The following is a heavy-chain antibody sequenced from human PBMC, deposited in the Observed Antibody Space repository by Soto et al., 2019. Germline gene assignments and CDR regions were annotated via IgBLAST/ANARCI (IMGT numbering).Heavy chain of an antibody. Sequence: GGSLRLSCAASGFTFSSYAMSWVRQAPGKGLEWVSAISGSGGSTYYADSVKGRFTISRDNSKNTLYLQVNSLRAEDTAVYYCAKIRGIAVAGTSDYWGQGTLVTVSS. V-gene: IGHV3-23*01. CDR2: ISGSGGST. CDR1: GFTFSSYA. J-gene: IGHJ4*02. CDR3: AKIRGIAVAGTSDY. D-gene: IGHD6-19*01.